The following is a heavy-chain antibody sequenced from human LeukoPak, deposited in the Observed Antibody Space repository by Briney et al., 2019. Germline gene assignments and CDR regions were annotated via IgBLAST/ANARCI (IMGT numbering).Heavy chain of an antibody. CDR2: ISGSGGST. D-gene: IGHD4-23*01. CDR1: GFTFISYA. Sequence: GGSLRLSCAASGFTFISYAMSWVRQAPGKGLEWVSVISGSGGSTYYADSVKGRFTISRDNSKNTLYLQMNSLRAEDTAVYYCANHYGGNPKYYFDYWGQGTRVTFSS. J-gene: IGHJ4*02. V-gene: IGHV3-23*01. CDR3: ANHYGGNPKYYFDY.